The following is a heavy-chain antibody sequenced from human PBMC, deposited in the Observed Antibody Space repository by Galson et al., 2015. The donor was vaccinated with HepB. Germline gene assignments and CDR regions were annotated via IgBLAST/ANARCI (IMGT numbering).Heavy chain of an antibody. CDR3: AKEVVVPAAREYYYYYYMDV. CDR2: ISGSGGST. Sequence: SLRLSCAASGFTFSSYAMSWVRQAPGKGLEWVSAISGSGGSTYYADSVKGRFTISRDNSKNTLYLQMNSLRAEDTAVYYCAKEVVVPAAREYYYYYYMDVWGKGTTVTVSS. D-gene: IGHD2-2*01. V-gene: IGHV3-23*01. J-gene: IGHJ6*03. CDR1: GFTFSSYA.